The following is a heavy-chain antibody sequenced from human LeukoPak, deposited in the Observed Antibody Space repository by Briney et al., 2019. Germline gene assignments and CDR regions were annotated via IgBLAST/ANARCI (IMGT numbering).Heavy chain of an antibody. CDR2: IYYRGNT. CDR3: ARIAAAGIYYYYYYMDV. CDR1: GGSMNSYY. D-gene: IGHD6-13*01. Sequence: PSETLSLTCTVSGGSMNSYYWSWIRQPPGKGLEWIGYIYYRGNTNYNPSLKSRVTMSVDTSKNQFSLKLSSVTAADTAVYYCARIAAAGIYYYYYYMDVWGKGTTVTISS. J-gene: IGHJ6*03. V-gene: IGHV4-59*08.